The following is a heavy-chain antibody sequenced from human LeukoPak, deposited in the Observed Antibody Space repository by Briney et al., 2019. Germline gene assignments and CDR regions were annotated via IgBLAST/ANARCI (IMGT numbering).Heavy chain of an antibody. J-gene: IGHJ4*02. Sequence: GGSLRLSCAASGFTVSSNYMSWVRQAPGKGLEWVSAISGSGGSTYYADSVKGRFTISRDNSKNTLFLQMNSLRAEDTAVYYCAKLDYGDYRPSYVDYWGQGTLVTVSS. CDR2: ISGSGGST. CDR1: GFTVSSNY. D-gene: IGHD4-17*01. CDR3: AKLDYGDYRPSYVDY. V-gene: IGHV3-23*01.